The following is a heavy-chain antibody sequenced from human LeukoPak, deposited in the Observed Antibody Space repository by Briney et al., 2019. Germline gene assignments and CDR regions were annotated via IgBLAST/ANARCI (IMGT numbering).Heavy chain of an antibody. V-gene: IGHV3-30*02. D-gene: IGHD6-13*01. Sequence: GGSLRLSCAASGFTFSSYGMHWVRQAPGKGLGWVAFIRYDGSNKYYADSVKGRFTISRDNSKNTLYLQMNSLRAEDTAVYYCAKEFSSWYNYWGQGTLVTVSS. CDR2: IRYDGSNK. CDR3: AKEFSSWYNY. J-gene: IGHJ4*02. CDR1: GFTFSSYG.